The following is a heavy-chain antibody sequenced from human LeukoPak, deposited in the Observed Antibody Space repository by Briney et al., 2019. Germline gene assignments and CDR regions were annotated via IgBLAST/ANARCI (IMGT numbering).Heavy chain of an antibody. CDR3: AKDYSKTSYYGSGTYYRPNWFDP. Sequence: GGSLRLSCAASEFTFSSYWMSWVRQAPGKGLEWVAFIRYDGSNKYYADSVKGRFTISRDNSKNTLYLQMNSLRAEDTAVYYCAKDYSKTSYYGSGTYYRPNWFDPWGQGTLVTVSS. CDR1: EFTFSSYW. CDR2: IRYDGSNK. J-gene: IGHJ5*02. V-gene: IGHV3-30*02. D-gene: IGHD3-10*01.